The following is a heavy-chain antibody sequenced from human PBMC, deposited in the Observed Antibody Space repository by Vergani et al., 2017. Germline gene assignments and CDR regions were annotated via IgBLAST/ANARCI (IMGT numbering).Heavy chain of an antibody. CDR2: IYSGGST. J-gene: IGHJ4*02. CDR1: GFTFSSYG. V-gene: IGHV3-NL1*01. D-gene: IGHD4-17*01. Sequence: QVQLVESGGGVVQPGGSLRLSCAASGFTFSSYGMHWVRQAPGKGLEWVSVIYSGGSTYYADSVKGRFTISRDNSKNTLYLQMNSLRAEDTAVYYCARDYDDGDYEVGFDYWGQGTLVTVSS. CDR3: ARDYDDGDYEVGFDY.